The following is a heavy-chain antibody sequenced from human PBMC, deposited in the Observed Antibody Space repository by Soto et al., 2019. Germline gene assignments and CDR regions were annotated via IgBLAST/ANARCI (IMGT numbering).Heavy chain of an antibody. CDR2: VTNTGGIT. Sequence: EVQLLQSGGGLVQPGGSLRLSCAASGFSFTSYALTWVRQAPGKGLEWVSSVTNTGGITHYANSVKGRFTISRDNSKNTLYLQMNSLRAEDTAMYYCAKVYRSCMPTNCFSRHPPDSWGQGTLVTVSA. CDR3: AKVYRSCMPTNCFSRHPPDS. D-gene: IGHD2-8*01. CDR1: GFSFTSYA. J-gene: IGHJ5*01. V-gene: IGHV3-23*01.